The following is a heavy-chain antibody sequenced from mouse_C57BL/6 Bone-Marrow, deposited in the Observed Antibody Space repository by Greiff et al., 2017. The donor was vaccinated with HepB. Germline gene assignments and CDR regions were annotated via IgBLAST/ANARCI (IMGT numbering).Heavy chain of an antibody. CDR2: IYPGSGNT. CDR3: AVGGNYWYFDV. J-gene: IGHJ1*03. CDR1: GYTFTDYY. V-gene: IGHV1-76*01. D-gene: IGHD2-1*01. Sequence: QVQLQQSGAELVRPGASVKLSCKASGYTFTDYYINWVKQRPGQGLEWIARIYPGSGNTYYNEKFKGKATLTAEKSSSTAYMQLSSLTSEDSAVYFCAVGGNYWYFDVWGTGTTVTVSS.